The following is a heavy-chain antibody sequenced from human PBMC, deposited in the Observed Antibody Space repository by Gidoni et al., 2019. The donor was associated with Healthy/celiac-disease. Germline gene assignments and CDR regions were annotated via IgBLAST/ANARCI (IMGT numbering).Heavy chain of an antibody. V-gene: IGHV3-48*01. CDR1: GFTFSSYS. CDR3: ARTPSYDSSTWAFDI. CDR2: ISSSSSTI. D-gene: IGHD3-22*01. J-gene: IGHJ3*02. Sequence: EVQLVESGGGLVQPGGSLRLSCAASGFTFSSYSMNWVRQPPGKGLEWVSYISSSSSTIYYADSVKGRFTISRDNAKNSLYLQMNSLRAEDTAVYYCARTPSYDSSTWAFDIWGQGTMVTVSS.